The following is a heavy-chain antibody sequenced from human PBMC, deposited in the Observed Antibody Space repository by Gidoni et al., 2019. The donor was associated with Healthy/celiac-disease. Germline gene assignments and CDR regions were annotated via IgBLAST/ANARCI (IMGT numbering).Heavy chain of an antibody. Sequence: QLQLQESGPGLVKPSETLSLTCTVPGGSLSSSSSYWGWILQPPGKGLEWIGSIYYSGSTYYNPSLKSRVTISVDTSKNQFSLKLSSGTAADTAVYYCARPSSIAARGGRDRDYWGQGTLVTVSS. D-gene: IGHD6-6*01. CDR1: GGSLSSSSSY. J-gene: IGHJ4*02. CDR3: ARPSSIAARGGRDRDY. CDR2: IYYSGST. V-gene: IGHV4-39*01.